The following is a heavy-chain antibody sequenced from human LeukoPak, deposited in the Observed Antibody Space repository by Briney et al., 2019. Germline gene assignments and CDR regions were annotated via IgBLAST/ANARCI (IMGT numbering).Heavy chain of an antibody. J-gene: IGHJ4*02. Sequence: GESLKISCKGSGYSFTSYWIGWVRQMPGKGLEGMGIIYPGDSDTRYSPSFQGQVTISADKSISTAYLQWSSLKASDTATYYCARHGPGSSSWYLFYYWGQGTLVTVSS. CDR2: IYPGDSDT. CDR3: ARHGPGSSSWYLFYY. V-gene: IGHV5-51*01. CDR1: GYSFTSYW. D-gene: IGHD6-13*01.